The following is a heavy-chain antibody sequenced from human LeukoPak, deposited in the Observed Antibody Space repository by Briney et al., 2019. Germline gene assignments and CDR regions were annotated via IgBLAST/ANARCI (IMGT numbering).Heavy chain of an antibody. D-gene: IGHD3-22*01. CDR2: ISAYNGNT. CDR3: ARVPRYYYDSSGYAQDDY. J-gene: IGHJ4*02. Sequence: GASVKVSCKASGYTFTSYGISWVRQAPGQGLEWMGWISAYNGNTNYAQKLQGRVTMTTDTSTSTAYMELRSLRSDDTAVYYCARVPRYYYDSSGYAQDDYWGQGTLVTVSS. V-gene: IGHV1-18*01. CDR1: GYTFTSYG.